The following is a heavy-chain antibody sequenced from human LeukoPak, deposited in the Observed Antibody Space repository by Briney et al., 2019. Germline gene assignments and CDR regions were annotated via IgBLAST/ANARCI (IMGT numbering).Heavy chain of an antibody. Sequence: GSLRLPCAALGFYLSRYALGWVRHAPREGVEWVSAISGWWGSTYSEDSVKGGFTISRDNSKKTLYLQMNSLRAEDTAVYYCAKALHAYYYGSGSYYNSQAYYYGMDVWGKGTTVTVSS. J-gene: IGHJ6*04. D-gene: IGHD3-10*01. CDR1: GFYLSRYA. CDR3: AKALHAYYYGSGSYYNSQAYYYGMDV. V-gene: IGHV3-23*01. CDR2: ISGWWGST.